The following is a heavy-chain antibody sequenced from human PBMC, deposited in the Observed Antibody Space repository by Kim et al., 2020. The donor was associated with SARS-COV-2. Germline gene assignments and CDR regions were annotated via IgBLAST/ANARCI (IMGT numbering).Heavy chain of an antibody. V-gene: IGHV3-48*02. CDR3: ARDGAGYSSSWYGHYYYGMDV. CDR2: ISSSSSTI. D-gene: IGHD6-13*01. Sequence: GGSLRLSCAASGFTFSSYSMNWVRQAPGKGLEWVSYISSSSSTIYYADSVKGRFTISRDNAKTSLYLQMNSLRDEDAAVYYGARDGAGYSSSWYGHYYYGMDVWGQGTTVTVSS. J-gene: IGHJ6*02. CDR1: GFTFSSYS.